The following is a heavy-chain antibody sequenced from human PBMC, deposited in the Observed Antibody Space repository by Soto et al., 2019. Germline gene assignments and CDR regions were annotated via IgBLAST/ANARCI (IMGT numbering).Heavy chain of an antibody. CDR1: GFTFSSYG. Sequence: QVQLVESGGGVVQPGRSLRLSCAASGFTFSSYGMHWVRQAPGKGLEWVAVIWYDGSNKYYADSVKGRFTISRDNSKNTLYLPMNSLRAEDTAVYYCARDLHDAEYFDLWGRGTLVTVSS. J-gene: IGHJ2*01. CDR2: IWYDGSNK. D-gene: IGHD2-2*01. V-gene: IGHV3-33*01. CDR3: ARDLHDAEYFDL.